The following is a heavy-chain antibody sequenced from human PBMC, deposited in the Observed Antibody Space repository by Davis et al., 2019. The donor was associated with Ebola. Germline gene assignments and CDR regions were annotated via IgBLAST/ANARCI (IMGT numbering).Heavy chain of an antibody. D-gene: IGHD4-17*01. CDR1: GFTFSSYR. CDR2: ISSTGSTI. J-gene: IGHJ4*02. CDR3: TRDSGDSSFDY. Sequence: GESLKIPCAASGFTFSSYRMNWVRQAPGKRLEWISDISSTGSTIYYADSVKGRFTISRDNAKNSLDLQMNSLRDDDTAMYYCTRDSGDSSFDYWGQGTLVTVSS. V-gene: IGHV3-48*02.